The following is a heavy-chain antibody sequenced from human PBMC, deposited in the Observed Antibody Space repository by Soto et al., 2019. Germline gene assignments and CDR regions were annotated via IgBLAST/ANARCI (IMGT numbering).Heavy chain of an antibody. J-gene: IGHJ5*02. CDR2: IDPSDSYT. Sequence: GESLKISCKGSGYSFTSHWISWVRQMPGKGLEWMGRIDPSDSYTNYSPSFQGHVTISADKSISTAYLQWSSLKASDTAMYYCARHGYCSSTSCPIGWFDPWGQGTQVTVSS. CDR3: ARHGYCSSTSCPIGWFDP. D-gene: IGHD2-2*03. CDR1: GYSFTSHW. V-gene: IGHV5-10-1*01.